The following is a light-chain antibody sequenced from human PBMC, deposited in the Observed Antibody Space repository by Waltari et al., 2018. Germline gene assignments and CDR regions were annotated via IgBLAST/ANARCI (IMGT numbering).Light chain of an antibody. CDR2: KVS. CDR3: MQGTHWPPWT. J-gene: IGKJ1*01. CDR1: QSLVHSDGDTY. V-gene: IGKV2-30*02. Sequence: VVVTQSPLSLAVTLGQSASISCRSSQSLVHSDGDTYLHWFQQRPGQSPRRLIYKVSNRDSGVPDRFCGSGSDTEFTLKISRVEAEDVGVYFCMQGTHWPPWTFGQGTKVEIK.